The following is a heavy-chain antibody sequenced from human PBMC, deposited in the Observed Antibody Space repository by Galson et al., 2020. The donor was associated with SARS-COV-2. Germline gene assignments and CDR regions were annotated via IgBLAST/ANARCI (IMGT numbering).Heavy chain of an antibody. V-gene: IGHV1-2*02. CDR1: GYSFTGYY. Sequence: ASVKVSCKASGYSFTGYYMHWVRQAPRQGLEWMGWINPNSGSTSYAQNFQDRVTMTRDTSINTAYMELSRLRTDDMDVYYCAKGPLYFYKSGGYRFDSWGQGTLVTVS. CDR3: AKGPLYFYKSGGYRFDS. J-gene: IGHJ4*02. CDR2: INPNSGST. D-gene: IGHD3-10*01.